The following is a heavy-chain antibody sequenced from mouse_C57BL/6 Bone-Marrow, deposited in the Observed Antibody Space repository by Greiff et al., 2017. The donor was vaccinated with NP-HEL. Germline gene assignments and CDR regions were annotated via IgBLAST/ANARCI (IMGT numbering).Heavy chain of an antibody. CDR3: ARYITTEWYFDV. CDR2: IDPNSGGT. J-gene: IGHJ1*03. D-gene: IGHD1-2*01. V-gene: IGHV1-72*01. Sequence: QVQLKQPGAELVKPGASVKLSCKASGYTFTSYWMHWVKQRPGRGLEWIGRIDPNSGGTKYNEKFKSKATLTVDKPSSTAYMQLSSLTSEDSAVYYCARYITTEWYFDVWGTGTTVTVSS. CDR1: GYTFTSYW.